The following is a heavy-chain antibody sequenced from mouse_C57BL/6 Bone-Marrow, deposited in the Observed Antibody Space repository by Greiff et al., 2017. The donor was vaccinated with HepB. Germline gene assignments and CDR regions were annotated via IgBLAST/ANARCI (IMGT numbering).Heavy chain of an antibody. CDR3: ARDYGGGYFDV. J-gene: IGHJ1*03. Sequence: QVQLQQPGAELVKPGASVKMSCKASGYTFTSYWITWVKQRPGQGLEWIGDIYPGSGSTNYNAKFNSKATLTVDTSSSTAYMQPNSLTSEDAAVYDGARDYGGGYFDVWGTGTTVTVSS. CDR2: IYPGSGST. CDR1: GYTFTSYW. V-gene: IGHV1-55*01. D-gene: IGHD1-1*01.